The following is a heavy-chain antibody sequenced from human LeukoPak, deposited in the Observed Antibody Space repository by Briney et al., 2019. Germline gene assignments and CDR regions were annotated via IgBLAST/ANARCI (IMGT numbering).Heavy chain of an antibody. V-gene: IGHV3-23*01. CDR1: GFTFSSYA. CDR2: ISGSGGST. Sequence: PGGSLRLSCAASGFTFSSYAMSWVRQAPGKGLEWVSAISGSGGSTYYADSVKGRFAISRDNSKNTLYLQMNSLRAEDTAVYYCAKDGASCCCLWFDPWGQGTLVTVSS. D-gene: IGHD2-2*01. J-gene: IGHJ5*02. CDR3: AKDGASCCCLWFDP.